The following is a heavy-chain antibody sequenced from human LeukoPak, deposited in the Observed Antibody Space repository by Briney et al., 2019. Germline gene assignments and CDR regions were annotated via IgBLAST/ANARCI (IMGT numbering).Heavy chain of an antibody. J-gene: IGHJ4*02. CDR3: AKVGASTAVAGDFDY. Sequence: GGSLRLSCAASGFTFSRYGMHWVRQAPGKGLEWVAVISYDGSNKYYADSVKGRFTISRDNSKNTLYLQMNSLRAEDTAVYYCAKVGASTAVAGDFDYWGQGTLVTVSS. CDR2: ISYDGSNK. CDR1: GFTFSRYG. V-gene: IGHV3-30*18. D-gene: IGHD6-19*01.